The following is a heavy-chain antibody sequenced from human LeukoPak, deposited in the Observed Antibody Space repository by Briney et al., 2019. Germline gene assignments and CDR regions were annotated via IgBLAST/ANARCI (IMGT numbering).Heavy chain of an antibody. CDR2: ISSSSRTV. V-gene: IGHV3-48*02. CDR3: ARARDGSYDY. J-gene: IGHJ4*02. Sequence: GGSLRLSCAASGFTFTSTSMNWVRQAPGKGLEWISYISSSSRTVHYADSVKGRFTISRDNAKNSLYLQMNSLRDEDTAVYYCARARDGSYDYWGQGTLVTVSS. CDR1: GFTFTSTS. D-gene: IGHD1-26*01.